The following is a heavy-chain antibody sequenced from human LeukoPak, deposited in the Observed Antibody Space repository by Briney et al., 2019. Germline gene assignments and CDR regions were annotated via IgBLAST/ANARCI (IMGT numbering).Heavy chain of an antibody. D-gene: IGHD3-16*02. CDR2: ISTYNGNT. J-gene: IGHJ5*02. Sequence: ASVKVSCKASGGTFSSYAISWVRQAPGQGLEWMGWISTYNGNTNYAQKLQGRVTMTIDTSTSTAYMELRSLRSDDTAVYYCARDLNDYVWGSYRSDGYNWFDPWGQGTLVTVSS. V-gene: IGHV1-18*01. CDR1: GGTFSSYA. CDR3: ARDLNDYVWGSYRSDGYNWFDP.